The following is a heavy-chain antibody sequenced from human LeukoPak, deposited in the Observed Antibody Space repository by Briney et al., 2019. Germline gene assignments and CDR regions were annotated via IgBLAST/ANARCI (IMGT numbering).Heavy chain of an antibody. CDR3: SRGLHDYGDSNYYFDQ. D-gene: IGHD4-17*01. CDR2: IRKKGYGETT. CDR1: GFSFGDDA. V-gene: IGHV3-49*03. J-gene: IGHJ4*02. Sequence: GGSLRLSCTASGFSFGDDAWSWFRQAPGRGLEFVSFIRKKGYGETTDYAASVRGRFTISRGDAKSTAYLQMNNLEIEDTALYYCSRGLHDYGDSNYYFDQWGRGTQVTVSS.